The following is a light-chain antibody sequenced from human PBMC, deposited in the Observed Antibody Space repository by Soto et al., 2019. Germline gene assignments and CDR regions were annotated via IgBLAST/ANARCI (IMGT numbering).Light chain of an antibody. Sequence: EIVLTQSPGTLSLSLGERVTLSCRASQSVTSGYLAWYQQKPGQAPTLLIYDASRRAAGIPDRFSGSGSGTDFTLTISSLEPEDFAVYYCQRGDTFGQGTRLEIK. CDR2: DAS. CDR1: QSVTSGY. J-gene: IGKJ5*01. V-gene: IGKV3-20*01. CDR3: QRGDT.